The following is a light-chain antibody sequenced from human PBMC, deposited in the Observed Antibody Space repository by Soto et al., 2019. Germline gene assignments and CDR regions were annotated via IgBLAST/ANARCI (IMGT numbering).Light chain of an antibody. CDR1: SSDVGGYNY. V-gene: IGLV2-8*01. J-gene: IGLJ2*01. Sequence: QSALTQPPSASGSPGQSVTISCTGTSSDVGGYNYVSWYQQHPGKAPKLMISEVSKRPSGVPERFSGSKSGNRASLTVSGLQDEDEADYYCSSFAGNNNLVFGGGTKLTVL. CDR3: SSFAGNNNLV. CDR2: EVS.